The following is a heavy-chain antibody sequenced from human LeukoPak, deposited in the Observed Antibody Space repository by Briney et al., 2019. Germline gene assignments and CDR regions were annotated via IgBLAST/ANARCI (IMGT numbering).Heavy chain of an antibody. CDR1: GYTFTGYY. D-gene: IGHD5-24*01. V-gene: IGHV1-2*06. Sequence: APVKVSCKASGYTFTGYYMHWVRQAPGQGLEWMGRINPNSGGTNYAQKFQGRVTMTRDTSISTAYMELSRLRSDDTAVYYCARRVGYNSSSALGYWGQGTLVTVSS. CDR2: INPNSGGT. J-gene: IGHJ4*02. CDR3: ARRVGYNSSSALGY.